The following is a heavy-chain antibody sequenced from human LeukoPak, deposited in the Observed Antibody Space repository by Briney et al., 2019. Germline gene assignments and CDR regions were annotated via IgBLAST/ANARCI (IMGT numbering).Heavy chain of an antibody. CDR1: GYTFTGWY. CDR2: INPNSGGT. J-gene: IGHJ4*02. V-gene: IGHV1-2*02. D-gene: IGHD3-3*01. Sequence: ASVKVSCKASGYTFTGWYMHWVRQAPGQGLEWMGWINPNSGGTNYAQKFQGRVTMTRDTSITTAYMELSSLRSDDTAVYYCASEGPRTTIFGVVIDYWGQGTLVTASS. CDR3: ASEGPRTTIFGVVIDY.